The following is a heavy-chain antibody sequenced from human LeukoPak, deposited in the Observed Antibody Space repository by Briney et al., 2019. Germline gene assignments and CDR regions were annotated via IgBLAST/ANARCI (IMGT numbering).Heavy chain of an antibody. Sequence: GGSLRLSCAASGLTVSSYSMNWVRQAPGKGLEWVSYISSSSSTIYYADSVKGRFTISRDNAKNSLYLQMNSLRDEDTAVYYCARARASGRSGFDYWGQGTLVTVSS. CDR3: ARARASGRSGFDY. CDR2: ISSSSSTI. V-gene: IGHV3-48*02. CDR1: GLTVSSYS. J-gene: IGHJ4*02. D-gene: IGHD2-15*01.